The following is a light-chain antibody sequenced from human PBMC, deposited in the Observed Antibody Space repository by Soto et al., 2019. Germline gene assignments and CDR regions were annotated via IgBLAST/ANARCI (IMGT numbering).Light chain of an antibody. CDR1: QSISSW. Sequence: DIQMTQSPSTLSASVGDRVTITCRASQSISSWLAWYQQKPGQAPKLLIYDASSLESGVPLRFSGSESGTEFNLTISSLQPDDFAAYYCQQYNSYPYSFGQGTKPEIK. CDR2: DAS. J-gene: IGKJ2*01. V-gene: IGKV1-5*01. CDR3: QQYNSYPYS.